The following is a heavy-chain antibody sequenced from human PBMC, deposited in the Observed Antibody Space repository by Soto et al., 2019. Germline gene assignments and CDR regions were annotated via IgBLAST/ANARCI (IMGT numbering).Heavy chain of an antibody. CDR2: INHSGST. Sequence: SEPLSLPCAVYGGTFSGYAWSWISKTPGKGLEWIGEINHSGSTNYNPSLKSRVTISVDTSKNQFSLKLSSVTGADTAVYYCAARRPDSRYYFDYWGQGTLVTVSS. D-gene: IGHD5-18*01. CDR1: GGTFSGYA. V-gene: IGHV4-34*08. CDR3: AARRPDSRYYFDY. J-gene: IGHJ4*02.